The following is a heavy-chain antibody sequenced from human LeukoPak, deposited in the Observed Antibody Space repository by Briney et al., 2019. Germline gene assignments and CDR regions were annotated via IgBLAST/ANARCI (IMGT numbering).Heavy chain of an antibody. CDR2: IYYSGST. CDR1: GGSISSGGYY. D-gene: IGHD3-22*01. CDR3: ARELWDSSGYSSLAFDI. J-gene: IGHJ3*02. Sequence: SSQTLSLTCTVSGGSISSGGYYWSWIRQPPGKGLEWIVDIYYSGSTYYNPSLKSRVTISVDTSKNQFSLKLSSVTAADTAVYYCARELWDSSGYSSLAFDIWGQGTMVTVSS. V-gene: IGHV4-31*03.